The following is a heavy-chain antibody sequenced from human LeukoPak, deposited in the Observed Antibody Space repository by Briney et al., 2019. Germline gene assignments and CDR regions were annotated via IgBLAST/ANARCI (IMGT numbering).Heavy chain of an antibody. CDR3: AREATWGEWYFDH. Sequence: GGSQRLSCVASGITFSRHGMDWVRQAPGKGLEWVAVIADDGGVKQYADSVKGRFTVSRDNSKSTLYLQMNGLSVEDTAIYYCAREATWGEWYFDHWGQGTPVTVSS. V-gene: IGHV3-30*03. CDR1: GITFSRHG. D-gene: IGHD3-3*01. CDR2: IADDGGVK. J-gene: IGHJ4*02.